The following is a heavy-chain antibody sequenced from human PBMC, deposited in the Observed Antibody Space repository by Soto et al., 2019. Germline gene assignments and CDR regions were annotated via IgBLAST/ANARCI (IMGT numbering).Heavy chain of an antibody. Sequence: GGSLRLSCAASGFTFSSYAMHWIRQAPGKGLEWVSYISSSGSTIYYADSVKGRFTISRDNAKNSLYLQMNSLRAEDTAVYYCARDMLYSGYDRDLEYSFDYWGRGPLVTVSS. J-gene: IGHJ4*02. CDR2: ISSSGSTI. CDR1: GFTFSSYA. V-gene: IGHV3-48*04. D-gene: IGHD5-12*01. CDR3: ARDMLYSGYDRDLEYSFDY.